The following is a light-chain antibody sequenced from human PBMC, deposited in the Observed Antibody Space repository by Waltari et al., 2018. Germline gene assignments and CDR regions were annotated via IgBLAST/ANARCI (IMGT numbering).Light chain of an antibody. CDR3: QQYYITPPT. CDR1: QSVLSSSNNKNF. V-gene: IGKV4-1*01. J-gene: IGKJ1*01. CDR2: WAS. Sequence: DIVMTQSPDSLTVSLAERATVNCKSSQSVLSSSNNKNFLAWYQQKPGQPPKLLIYWASTRGSGVPDRFSGSGSGTDFTLTISSLQAEDVAVYYCQQYYITPPTFGQGTKVEIK.